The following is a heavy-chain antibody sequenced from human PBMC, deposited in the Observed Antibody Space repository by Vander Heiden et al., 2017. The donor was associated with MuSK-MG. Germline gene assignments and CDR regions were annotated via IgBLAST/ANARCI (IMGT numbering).Heavy chain of an antibody. CDR3: ARVRMMSTGSGYDLYYFDY. D-gene: IGHD5-12*01. V-gene: IGHV3-30-3*01. Sequence: QVQLVESGGGVVQPGRSLRLSCAASGFTFSSDAMHWVRQAPGKGLGWVAVISYDGSNKYYADSVKGLGTISRDNSKNTLYLQMNSLRAEETTVYYCARVRMMSTGSGYDLYYFDYWGQGTLVTVYS. CDR2: ISYDGSNK. CDR1: GFTFSSDA. J-gene: IGHJ4*02.